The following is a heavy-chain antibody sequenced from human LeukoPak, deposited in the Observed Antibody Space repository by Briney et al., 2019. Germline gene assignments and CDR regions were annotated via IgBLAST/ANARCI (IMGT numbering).Heavy chain of an antibody. CDR2: SGDSGGST. CDR1: GFTFSGSG. Sequence: GGSLRLSCASSGFTFSGSGMSWVRQAPGKGLEWISSSGDSGGSTYYADSLKGRFTISRDNSKNTLYLQMNNLRAEDTAVYYCAKGGCRGTCNPLAYWGQGALVTVSP. D-gene: IGHD2-15*01. CDR3: AKGGCRGTCNPLAY. J-gene: IGHJ4*02. V-gene: IGHV3-23*01.